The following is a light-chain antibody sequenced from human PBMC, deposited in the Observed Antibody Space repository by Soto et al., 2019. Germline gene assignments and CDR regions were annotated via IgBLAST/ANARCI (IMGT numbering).Light chain of an antibody. CDR3: QQYGRSYPWT. CDR1: QSVSSNY. V-gene: IGKV3-20*01. Sequence: EIVLTQSPGTLSLSPGERATLSCRASQSVSSNYLAWYQQKPGQAPRLLIYGASSRATGIPDRFSGSGSGTDFTLTIRRLEPEDFAVYYCQQYGRSYPWTFGQGTKVEIK. CDR2: GAS. J-gene: IGKJ1*01.